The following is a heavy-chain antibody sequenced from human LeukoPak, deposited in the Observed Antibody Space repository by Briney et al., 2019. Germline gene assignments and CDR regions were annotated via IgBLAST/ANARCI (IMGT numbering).Heavy chain of an antibody. CDR2: INQDGSKK. V-gene: IGHV3-7*01. CDR3: AKEQEAATTVDY. D-gene: IGHD4-11*01. Sequence: GGSLRLSCAASRFTFSNYWMNWVRQAPGKGLEWVANINQDGSKKYYLDSVKGRFTISRDNAKNSLSLQMNSLRAEDTAVYYCAKEQEAATTVDYWGQGTLVTVSP. CDR1: RFTFSNYW. J-gene: IGHJ4*02.